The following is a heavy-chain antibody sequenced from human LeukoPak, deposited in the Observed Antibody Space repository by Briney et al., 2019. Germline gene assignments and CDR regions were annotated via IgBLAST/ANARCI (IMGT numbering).Heavy chain of an antibody. CDR1: GGSFSGYY. J-gene: IGHJ4*02. CDR3: AAAPLSSGWYFDY. D-gene: IGHD6-19*01. Sequence: SETLSLTCAVYGGSFSGYYWSWIRQPPGKGLEWIGEINHSGSTNYDPSLKSRVTISVDTSKNQFSLKLSSVTAADTAVYYCAAAPLSSGWYFDYWGQGTLVTVSS. V-gene: IGHV4-34*01. CDR2: INHSGST.